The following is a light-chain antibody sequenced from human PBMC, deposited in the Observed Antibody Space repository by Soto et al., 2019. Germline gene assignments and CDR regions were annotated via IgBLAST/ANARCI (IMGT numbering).Light chain of an antibody. CDR1: SSDVGGYNY. V-gene: IGLV2-14*01. CDR3: SSYTSSSIDYV. Sequence: SALTQPASVSGSPGQSITISCTGTSSDVGGYNYVSWYQQHPGKAPKLMIYEVSNLPSGVSNRFSGSKSGNTASLTISGLQAEDEADYYCSSYTSSSIDYVFGTGTKLTVL. J-gene: IGLJ1*01. CDR2: EVS.